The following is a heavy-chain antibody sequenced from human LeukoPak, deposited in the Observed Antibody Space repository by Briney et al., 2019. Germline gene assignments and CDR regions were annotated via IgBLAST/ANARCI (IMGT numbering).Heavy chain of an antibody. CDR2: IGWDGGSI. D-gene: IGHD3-22*01. CDR1: GFIFADYT. V-gene: IGHV3-43*01. CDR3: AMGYGSSAYLFLDH. Sequence: GGSLRLSCAASGFIFADYTMHWVRQTPGKGLEWVSVIGWDGGSIAYADSVKGRFTVSRDNGKSSLHLQMNSLRSDDTAFYYCAMGYGSSAYLFLDHWGQGTLVTVSS. J-gene: IGHJ4*02.